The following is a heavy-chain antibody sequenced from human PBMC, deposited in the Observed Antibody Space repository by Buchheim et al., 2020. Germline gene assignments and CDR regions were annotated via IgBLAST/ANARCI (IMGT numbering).Heavy chain of an antibody. Sequence: QVHLVESGGGEVQPGGSLRLSCGASGFTFNIHAMHWVRQAPGKGLEWMTSISHDGEVIFYTDSVKGRFTISRDNSKNMLYLHMNGLRPDDTAVYYCATNPYREYWFDPWGQGTL. CDR2: ISHDGEVI. CDR1: GFTFNIHA. CDR3: ATNPYREYWFDP. J-gene: IGHJ5*02. V-gene: IGHV3-30*04.